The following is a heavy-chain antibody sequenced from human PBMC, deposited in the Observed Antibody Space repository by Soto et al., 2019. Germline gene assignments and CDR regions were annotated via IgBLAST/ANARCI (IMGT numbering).Heavy chain of an antibody. D-gene: IGHD3-10*01. CDR1: GYTFTGYY. V-gene: IGHV1-2*04. CDR3: ARDSQWFGELLGDNWFDP. CDR2: INPNSGGT. J-gene: IGHJ5*02. Sequence: GASVKVSCKASGYTFTGYYMHWVRQAPGQGLEWMGWINPNSGGTNYAQKFQGWVTMTRDTSISTAYMELSRLRSDDTAVYYCARDSQWFGELLGDNWFDPWGQGTLVTVSS.